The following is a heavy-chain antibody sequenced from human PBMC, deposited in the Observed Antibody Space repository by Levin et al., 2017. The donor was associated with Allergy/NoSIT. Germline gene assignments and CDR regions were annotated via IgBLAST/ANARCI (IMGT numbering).Heavy chain of an antibody. V-gene: IGHV3-23*01. CDR2: ISGSGGRT. CDR3: AKEGPLYDTSGYYLDAFDI. CDR1: GFTFSTYG. D-gene: IGHD3-22*01. Sequence: GGSLRLSCAASGFTFSTYGMSWVRQAPGKGLEWVSGISGSGGRTYYADSVKGRFTISRDTSKNTLYLQMNTLRAEDTALYYCAKEGPLYDTSGYYLDAFDIWGRGTMVTIS. J-gene: IGHJ3*02.